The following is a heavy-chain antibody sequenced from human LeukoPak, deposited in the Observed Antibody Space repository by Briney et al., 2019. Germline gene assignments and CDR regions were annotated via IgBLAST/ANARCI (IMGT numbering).Heavy chain of an antibody. CDR3: ARDTPAAGTRYFDY. V-gene: IGHV3-66*01. Sequence: SGGSLRLSCAAPGFTVSSSYMSWVRQAPGKGLEWVSVIYSGGGTTYYADSVKGRFTISRDNSKNTLYLQMNTLRAEDTAVYYCARDTPAAGTRYFDYWGQGTLLTVSS. CDR2: IYSGGGTT. D-gene: IGHD6-13*01. CDR1: GFTVSSSY. J-gene: IGHJ4*02.